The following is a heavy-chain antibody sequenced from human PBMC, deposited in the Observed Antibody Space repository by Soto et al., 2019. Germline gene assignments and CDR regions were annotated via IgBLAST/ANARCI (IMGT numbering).Heavy chain of an antibody. Sequence: GGSLRLSCAASGFTFSSYAMHWVRQAPGKGLEWVAVISYDGSNKYYADSVKGRFTISRDNSKNTLYLQMNSLRAEDTAVYYCARDRGTATKYYYYGMDVWGQGTTVTVSS. V-gene: IGHV3-30-3*01. CDR1: GFTFSSYA. CDR3: ARDRGTATKYYYYGMDV. J-gene: IGHJ6*02. D-gene: IGHD6-13*01. CDR2: ISYDGSNK.